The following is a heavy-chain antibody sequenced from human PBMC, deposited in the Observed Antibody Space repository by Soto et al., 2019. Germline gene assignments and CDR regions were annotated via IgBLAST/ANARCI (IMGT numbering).Heavy chain of an antibody. CDR3: ASSYGSGYRAFDY. CDR1: GYTFTSYD. D-gene: IGHD3-10*01. Sequence: ASVKVSCKASGYTFTSYDINWVRQATGQGLEWMGWMNPNSGNTGYAQKFQGRVTMTADKSTSTAYMELSSLRSEDTAIYYCASSYGSGYRAFDYWGQGALVTVSS. V-gene: IGHV1-8*01. CDR2: MNPNSGNT. J-gene: IGHJ4*02.